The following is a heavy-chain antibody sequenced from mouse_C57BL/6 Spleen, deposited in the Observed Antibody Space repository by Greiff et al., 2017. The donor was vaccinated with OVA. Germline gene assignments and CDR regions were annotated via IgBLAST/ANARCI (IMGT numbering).Heavy chain of an antibody. J-gene: IGHJ1*03. CDR2: ISYSGST. V-gene: IGHV3-8*01. Sequence: VQLKESGPGLAKPSQTLSLTCSVTGYSITSDYWNWLRKFPGNKLEYMGYISYSGSTYYNPSLKSRISITRDTSKNQYYLQLNSVTTEDTATYYCARWGYGSSYGYFDVWGTGTTVTVSS. CDR3: ARWGYGSSYGYFDV. D-gene: IGHD1-1*01. CDR1: GYSITSDY.